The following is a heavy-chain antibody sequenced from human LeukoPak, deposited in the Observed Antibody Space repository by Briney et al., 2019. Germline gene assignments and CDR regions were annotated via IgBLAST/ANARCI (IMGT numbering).Heavy chain of an antibody. J-gene: IGHJ4*02. V-gene: IGHV4-34*01. CDR3: AAPGIAAAGGWEYYFDY. CDR1: GGSFSGYY. D-gene: IGHD6-13*01. CDR2: INHSGST. Sequence: PSETLSLTCAVYGGSFSGYYWSWIRQPPGKGLEWIGEINHSGSTNYNPSLKSRVTISVDTSKNQFSLKLSSVTAADTAVYYCAAPGIAAAGGWEYYFDYWGQGTLVTVSS.